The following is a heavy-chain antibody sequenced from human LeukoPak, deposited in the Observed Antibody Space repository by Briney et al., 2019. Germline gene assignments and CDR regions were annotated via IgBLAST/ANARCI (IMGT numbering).Heavy chain of an antibody. CDR1: GFTFSSYG. D-gene: IGHD3-10*01. V-gene: IGHV3-30*02. Sequence: GGSLRLSCAASGFTFSSYGMHWVRQAPGKGLEWVAFIRYDGSNKYYADSVKGRFTISRDNSKNTLYLQMNSLRAEDTAVYYCAKARDLWFGELIGHWGQGTLVTVSS. CDR3: AKARDLWFGELIGH. J-gene: IGHJ5*02. CDR2: IRYDGSNK.